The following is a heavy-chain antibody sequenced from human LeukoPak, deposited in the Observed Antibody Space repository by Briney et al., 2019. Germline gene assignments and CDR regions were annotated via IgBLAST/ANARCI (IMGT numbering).Heavy chain of an antibody. D-gene: IGHD2-8*02. Sequence: SETLSLTCTVSGASIISQYWSWIRQPPGEGREGIGYVHYTGRTDYSPSLKSRVIISVDTSKNHFSLKLTSVTAADTAVYYCARAYCTETICSFIPFDLWGRGTLVSVSS. CDR2: VHYTGRT. V-gene: IGHV4-59*11. J-gene: IGHJ4*02. CDR3: ARAYCTETICSFIPFDL. CDR1: GASIISQY.